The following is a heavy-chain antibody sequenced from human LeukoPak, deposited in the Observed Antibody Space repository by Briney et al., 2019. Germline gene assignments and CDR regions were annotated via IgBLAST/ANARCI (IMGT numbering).Heavy chain of an antibody. J-gene: IGHJ6*03. CDR3: ASLPTAASYMDV. Sequence: GGSLRLSCAASGFTFSAYWMTWVRQAPGKGLEWVANIKEDGSEKYYVDSVKGRFSISRDNGKNSLYLQMSSLRDEDTAVYYCASLPTAASYMDVWGKGTTVTVSS. V-gene: IGHV3-7*01. D-gene: IGHD6-25*01. CDR2: IKEDGSEK. CDR1: GFTFSAYW.